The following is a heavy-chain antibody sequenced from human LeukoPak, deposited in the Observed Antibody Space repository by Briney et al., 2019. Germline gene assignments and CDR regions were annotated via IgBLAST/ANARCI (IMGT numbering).Heavy chain of an antibody. Sequence: PSETLSLTCADYGGAFSGDYWSWFRQPPGKGLEWIGEINHTGSTNYNPSLKSRVTISVDTSKNQFSLKLSSVTAADTAVYYCARDGVENFDLWGRGTLVTVSS. V-gene: IGHV4-34*01. CDR2: INHTGST. CDR3: ARDGVENFDL. D-gene: IGHD2-8*01. J-gene: IGHJ2*01. CDR1: GGAFSGDY.